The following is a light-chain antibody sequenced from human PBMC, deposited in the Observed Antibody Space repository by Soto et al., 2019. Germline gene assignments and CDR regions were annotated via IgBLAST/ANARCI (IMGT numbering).Light chain of an antibody. V-gene: IGLV1-51*01. CDR3: GTWDSSLSAPW. CDR1: SSNIGNNY. J-gene: IGLJ3*02. Sequence: QSVLTQPPSVSAAPGQKVTISCSGSSSNIGNNYVSWYQRLPGTAPKLLIYDNNKRPSGIPDRFSGSKSGTSATLGITGLQTGDEADYYCGTWDSSLSAPWFGGGTKLTVL. CDR2: DNN.